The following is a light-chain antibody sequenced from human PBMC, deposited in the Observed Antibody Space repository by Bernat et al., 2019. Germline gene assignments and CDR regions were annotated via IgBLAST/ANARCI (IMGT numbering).Light chain of an antibody. CDR2: YAN. CDR3: QQGYSIPLT. CDR1: QDIRSY. Sequence: DIQMSQSPSSLSASVGDRVTITCRASQDIRSYLNWYQQKPGKAPNLLIYYANHLASGVPSRFSGSGSGTDYTLTISSLQPEDFATYYCQQGYSIPLTFGPVTKLDIK. J-gene: IGKJ3*01. V-gene: IGKV1-39*01.